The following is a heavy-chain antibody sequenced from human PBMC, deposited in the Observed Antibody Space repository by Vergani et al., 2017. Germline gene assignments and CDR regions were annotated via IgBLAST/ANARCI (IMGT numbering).Heavy chain of an antibody. V-gene: IGHV3-23*01. CDR1: GFSFTTYA. Sequence: EVQLLESGGDLVQPGGSLRLSCAASGFSFTTYAMSWVRQAPGKGLEWVSTINTNGYYTRYGDSVKSRFTISRDNSKSTLYLQMNSLRAEDTAIYYCAKGGWNYWFDSWGQGTLVIVS. J-gene: IGHJ5*01. CDR3: AKGGWNYWFDS. D-gene: IGHD1-1*01. CDR2: INTNGYYT.